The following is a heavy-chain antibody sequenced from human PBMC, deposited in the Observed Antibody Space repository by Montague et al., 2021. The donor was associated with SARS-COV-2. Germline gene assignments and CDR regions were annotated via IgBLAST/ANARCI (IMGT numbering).Heavy chain of an antibody. CDR1: GDSDCSNSLA. J-gene: IGHJ4*02. CDR3: ARTSASSDY. V-gene: IGHV6-1*01. CDR2: TYYRSKWYN. D-gene: IGHD1-26*01. Sequence: CAISGDSDCSNSLARNWIRQSPSKRPERLGGTYYRSKWYNDYAVSVKSRITINPDTSNNQISLQLNSVTPEDTAVYYCARTSASSDYWGQGTLVTVSS.